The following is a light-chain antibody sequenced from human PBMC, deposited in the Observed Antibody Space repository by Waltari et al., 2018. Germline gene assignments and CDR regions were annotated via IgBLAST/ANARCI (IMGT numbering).Light chain of an antibody. CDR1: QSVSRT. J-gene: IGKJ1*01. Sequence: EIVLTQSPGTLSLSPGERATLSCRASQSVSRTLAWYQQKPGQAPRLLIYDASSSAAGIPDRFSGSGSGTDFSLTISRLEPEDFGVYYCQKYGTLPATFGQGTKVEI. CDR3: QKYGTLPAT. CDR2: DAS. V-gene: IGKV3-20*01.